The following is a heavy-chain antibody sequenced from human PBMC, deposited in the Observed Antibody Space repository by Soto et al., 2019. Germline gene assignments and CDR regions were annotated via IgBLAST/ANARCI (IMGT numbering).Heavy chain of an antibody. CDR3: ARDEWFGELNNYYYDCMDV. Sequence: QVQLVQSGAEVKKPGSSVKVSCKASGGTFSSYTISWVRQAPGQGLEWMGRIIPILGIANYAQKLQGRVTITADKSTSXDXXELSSLRAEDTAVYYCARDEWFGELNNYYYDCMDVWGTGTTVTVSS. J-gene: IGHJ6*04. CDR1: GGTFSSYT. D-gene: IGHD3-10*01. CDR2: IIPILGIA. V-gene: IGHV1-69*08.